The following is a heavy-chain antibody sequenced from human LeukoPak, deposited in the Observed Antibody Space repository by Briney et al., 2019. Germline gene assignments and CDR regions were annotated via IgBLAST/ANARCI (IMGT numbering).Heavy chain of an antibody. D-gene: IGHD6-19*01. Sequence: PGGSLRLSCAASGFTFSTYWMHWVRQAPGKGLVWVSRINNDGSSTSYADSVKGRFTISRDNSRNTLYLQMNNLSADDTAVYYCTKARYSNAWGYSDYWGQGTLVTVSS. V-gene: IGHV3-74*01. J-gene: IGHJ4*02. CDR2: INNDGSST. CDR1: GFTFSTYW. CDR3: TKARYSNAWGYSDY.